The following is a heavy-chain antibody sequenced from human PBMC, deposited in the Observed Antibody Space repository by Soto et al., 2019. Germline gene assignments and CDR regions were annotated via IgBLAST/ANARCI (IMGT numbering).Heavy chain of an antibody. Sequence: GGSLRLACAASGFPFSDYAMGWVRQAPGKGLQWVSAISSRGGDTYYADSVRGRFTISRDNSKSTMSLQMSSLRAEDTAIYFCAKDLFPALSGKDYYYGLDVWGPGTTVTVSS. CDR1: GFPFSDYA. CDR2: ISSRGGDT. V-gene: IGHV3-23*01. D-gene: IGHD3-3*01. CDR3: AKDLFPALSGKDYYYGLDV. J-gene: IGHJ6*02.